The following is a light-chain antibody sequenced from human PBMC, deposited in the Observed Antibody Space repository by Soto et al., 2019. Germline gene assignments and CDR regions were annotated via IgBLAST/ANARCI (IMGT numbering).Light chain of an antibody. V-gene: IGKV3-20*01. CDR3: QQYGSSPHT. Sequence: EIVLTQSPGTLSLSPGERATLSCRASQSVRSSFLAWYQQKPGQAPRRLIYGASSRATGIPDRVSGSGSGTDFTLTISRLEPEDFAVYYCQQYGSSPHTFGQGTKLEIK. CDR1: QSVRSSF. J-gene: IGKJ2*01. CDR2: GAS.